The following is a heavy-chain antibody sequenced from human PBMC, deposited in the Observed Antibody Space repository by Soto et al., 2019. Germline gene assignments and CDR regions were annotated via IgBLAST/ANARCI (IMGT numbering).Heavy chain of an antibody. CDR1: GFTFSSYA. CDR2: ISGSGGST. D-gene: IGHD3-9*01. V-gene: IGHV3-23*01. CDR3: ARVSKAAPRLDSDY. J-gene: IGHJ4*02. Sequence: GGSLRLSCAASGFTFSSYAMSWVRQAQGKGLEWVSVISGSGGSTYYADSVKGRFTISRDNANNSLYLQMNSLSAEDTAVYYCARVSKAAPRLDSDYWGQGTLVTVSS.